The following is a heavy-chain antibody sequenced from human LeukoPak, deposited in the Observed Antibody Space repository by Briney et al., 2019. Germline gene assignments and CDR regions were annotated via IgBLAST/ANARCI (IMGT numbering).Heavy chain of an antibody. D-gene: IGHD2-2*01. Sequence: PGGSLRLSCAASGFTFSSYAMSWVRQAPGKGLEWVSGISGSGGSTYYADSVKGRFTISRGNSKNTLYLQMNSLRAEDTAVYYCAREEGPYVVSSTYFDYWGQGTLVTVSS. J-gene: IGHJ4*02. V-gene: IGHV3-23*01. CDR3: AREEGPYVVSSTYFDY. CDR2: ISGSGGST. CDR1: GFTFSSYA.